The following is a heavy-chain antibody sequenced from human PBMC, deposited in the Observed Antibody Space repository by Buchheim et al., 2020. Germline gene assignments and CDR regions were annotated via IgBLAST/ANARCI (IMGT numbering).Heavy chain of an antibody. CDR2: ISGSGGST. Sequence: EVQLLESGGGLVQPGGSLRLSCAASGFTFSSYAMSWVRQAPGKGLEWVSAISGSGGSTYYADSVKGRFTISRDNSKNMLFLQMNSLRAEDTAIYYCAVRVVVSPASVDLYYYYGMDVWGQGTT. V-gene: IGHV3-23*01. CDR1: GFTFSSYA. CDR3: AVRVVVSPASVDLYYYYGMDV. D-gene: IGHD2-2*01. J-gene: IGHJ6*02.